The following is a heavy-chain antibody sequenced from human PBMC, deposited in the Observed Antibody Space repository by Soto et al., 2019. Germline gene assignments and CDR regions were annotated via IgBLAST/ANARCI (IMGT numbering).Heavy chain of an antibody. CDR2: IYPGGSDT. Sequence: GESLKISCKGSGYSFTSYWIGWVRQMPGKGLEWMGIIYPGGSDTRYSPSFQGQVTISADKSISTAYLQWSSLKASDTAMYYCARRSRYAVGVYGMDVWGQGTTVTVSS. CDR1: GYSFTSYW. D-gene: IGHD2-2*01. CDR3: ARRSRYAVGVYGMDV. V-gene: IGHV5-51*01. J-gene: IGHJ6*02.